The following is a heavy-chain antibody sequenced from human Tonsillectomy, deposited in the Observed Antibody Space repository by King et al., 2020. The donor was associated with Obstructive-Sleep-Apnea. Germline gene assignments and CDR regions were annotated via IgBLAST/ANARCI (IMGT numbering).Heavy chain of an antibody. V-gene: IGHV3-30*02. CDR3: AKEGKASTGNDALDI. CDR2: VQYHGGDK. D-gene: IGHD6-13*01. J-gene: IGHJ3*02. Sequence: VQLVESGGGVVQPGGSLRLSCAASALAFSTYGMHWVRQAPGKGLEWVAFVQYHGGDKCYADSVKGRFTISRDNSKNTRYLQMNSLRAEDTAVYFCAKEGKASTGNDALDIWGQGTMVTVSS. CDR1: ALAFSTYG.